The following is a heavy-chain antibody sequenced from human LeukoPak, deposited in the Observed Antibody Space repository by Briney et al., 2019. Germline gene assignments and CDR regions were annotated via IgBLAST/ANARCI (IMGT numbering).Heavy chain of an antibody. J-gene: IGHJ4*02. CDR1: GYTFTGYY. D-gene: IGHD3-9*01. CDR3: ARDIGYFDWARNDYFDY. V-gene: IGHV1-2*02. Sequence: GASVKVSCKASGYTFTGYYMHWVRQAPGQGLEWMGWINPNSGGTNYAQEFQGRVTMTRDTSISTAYMELSRLRSDDTAVYYCARDIGYFDWARNDYFDYWGQGTPVTVSS. CDR2: INPNSGGT.